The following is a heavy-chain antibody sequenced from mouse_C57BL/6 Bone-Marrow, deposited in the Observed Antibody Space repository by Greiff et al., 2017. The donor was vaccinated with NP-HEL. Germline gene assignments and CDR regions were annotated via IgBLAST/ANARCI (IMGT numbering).Heavy chain of an antibody. Sequence: EVQLQQSGAELVRPGASVKLSCTASGFNIKDDYMHWVKQRPEQGLEWIGWIDPENGDTEYASKFQGKATITADTSSNTAYLQLSSLTSEDTAVYYCTTRGLITTVAPFAYWGQGTLVTVSA. CDR3: TTRGLITTVAPFAY. J-gene: IGHJ3*01. CDR1: GFNIKDDY. V-gene: IGHV14-4*01. D-gene: IGHD1-1*01. CDR2: IDPENGDT.